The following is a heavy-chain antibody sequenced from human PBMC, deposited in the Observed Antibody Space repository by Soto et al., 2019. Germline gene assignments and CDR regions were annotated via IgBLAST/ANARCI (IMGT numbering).Heavy chain of an antibody. CDR2: ISYDASNK. D-gene: IGHD2-2*01. CDR1: GFGFSSYP. V-gene: IGHV3-30-3*01. Sequence: QVQLVESGGGVVQPGRSLRLSCAASGFGFSSYPMHWVRQAPGKGLEWVAAISYDASNKYYADSVKGRFTISRDNSKNTLYLQMNSLRAEDTAVYYCARARLDTPALDYWGQGTLVTVSS. CDR3: ARARLDTPALDY. J-gene: IGHJ4*02.